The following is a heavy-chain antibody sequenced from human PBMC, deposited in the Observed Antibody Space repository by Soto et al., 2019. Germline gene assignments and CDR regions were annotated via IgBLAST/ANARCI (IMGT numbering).Heavy chain of an antibody. J-gene: IGHJ6*02. V-gene: IGHV3-30-3*01. CDR1: GFTFSSYA. Sequence: GGSLRLSCAASGFTFSSYAMHWVRQAPGKGLEWVAVISYDGSNKYYADSVKGRFTISRDNSKNTLYLQMNSLRAEDTAVYYCARGETTVDYYYGMDVWGQGTTVTVSS. D-gene: IGHD4-4*01. CDR2: ISYDGSNK. CDR3: ARGETTVDYYYGMDV.